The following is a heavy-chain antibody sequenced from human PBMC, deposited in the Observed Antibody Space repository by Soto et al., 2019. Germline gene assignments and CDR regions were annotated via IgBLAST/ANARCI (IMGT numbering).Heavy chain of an antibody. D-gene: IGHD4-17*01. Sequence: PSETLSLTCTVSGVSITIYCWSWIRQPPGKGLEWIGYIYYSGSTNYNPSLKSRVTISVDTAKNQFSLKLSSVTAADTAVYYCATGIVYDDNSTVFDIWGQGPLVTV. J-gene: IGHJ3*02. CDR2: IYYSGST. CDR1: GVSITIYC. CDR3: ATGIVYDDNSTVFDI. V-gene: IGHV4-59*01.